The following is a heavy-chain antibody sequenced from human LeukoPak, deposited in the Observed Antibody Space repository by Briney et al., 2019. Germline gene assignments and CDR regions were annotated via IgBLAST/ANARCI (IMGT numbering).Heavy chain of an antibody. D-gene: IGHD5-12*01. Sequence: KASETLSLTCTVSGGSISSYYWSWIRQPPGKGLEWIGYIYYSGSTNSNPSLKGRVTISVDTSKNQFSLKLSSVTAADTAVYYCARATNGMDVWGQGTTVTVSS. CDR3: ARATNGMDV. J-gene: IGHJ6*02. CDR1: GGSISSYY. V-gene: IGHV4-59*01. CDR2: IYYSGST.